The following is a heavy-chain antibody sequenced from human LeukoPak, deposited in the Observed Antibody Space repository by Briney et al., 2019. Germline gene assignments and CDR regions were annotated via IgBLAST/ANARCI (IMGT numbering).Heavy chain of an antibody. J-gene: IGHJ4*02. CDR2: IYYSGST. Sequence: NPSEALSLTCTVSGGSISSGGYYWSWIRQHPGKGLEWIGYIYYSGSTYYNPSLKSRVTISMDTSKNQFSLKLSSVTAADTAVYYCARAGYDSSGYSTYYFDYWGQGTLVTVSS. CDR3: ARAGYDSSGYSTYYFDY. V-gene: IGHV4-31*03. D-gene: IGHD3-22*01. CDR1: GGSISSGGYY.